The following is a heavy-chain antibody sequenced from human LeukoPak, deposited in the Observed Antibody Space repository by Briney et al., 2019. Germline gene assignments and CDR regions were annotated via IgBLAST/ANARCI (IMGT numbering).Heavy chain of an antibody. CDR3: ARHLGYSDAFDI. Sequence: SEPLSLTCSVFGGSITKNGYYWGWIRQSPETGLEWIGSMHYSGSTYYNPSLNSRVTISVDTSKNQFSLKLTSVTAADTAVYYCARHLGYSDAFDIWGQGTMVTVSS. CDR1: GGSITKNGYY. D-gene: IGHD3-16*01. J-gene: IGHJ3*02. CDR2: MHYSGST. V-gene: IGHV4-39*07.